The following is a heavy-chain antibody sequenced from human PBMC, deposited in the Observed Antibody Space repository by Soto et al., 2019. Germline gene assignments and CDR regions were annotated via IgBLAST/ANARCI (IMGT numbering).Heavy chain of an antibody. CDR2: INPDSGDT. CDR1: GYTFTGYY. J-gene: IGHJ4*02. V-gene: IGHV1-2*04. CDR3: AREYCSGGRCYFPDY. D-gene: IGHD2-15*01. Sequence: GASVKVSCKASGYTFTGYYMLWVRQAPGQGLEWMGWINPDSGDTNYAQKLQGWLTMSTDTSTATAYMELSSLSSDDTAVYYCAREYCSGGRCYFPDYWGQGTLVTVSS.